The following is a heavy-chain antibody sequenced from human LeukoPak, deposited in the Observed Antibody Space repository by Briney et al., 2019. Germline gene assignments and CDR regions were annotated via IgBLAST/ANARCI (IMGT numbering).Heavy chain of an antibody. Sequence: TGGSLRLSCAASGFTFSRYWMHWVRQAPGKGLVWVSRINSDGSSIKYADSVKGRFTISRDNAKNTVYLQMNSLRAEDTAVYYCVRISYDSSGYYDYWGQGTLVTVSS. CDR1: GFTFSRYW. V-gene: IGHV3-74*01. J-gene: IGHJ4*02. D-gene: IGHD3-22*01. CDR2: INSDGSSI. CDR3: VRISYDSSGYYDY.